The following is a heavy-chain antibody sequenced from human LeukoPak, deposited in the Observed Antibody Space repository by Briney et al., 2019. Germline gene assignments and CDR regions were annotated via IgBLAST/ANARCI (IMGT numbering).Heavy chain of an antibody. CDR2: INQDGSEK. J-gene: IGHJ4*02. V-gene: IGHV3-7*01. D-gene: IGHD5-24*01. CDR3: ARERDGRFFDY. CDR1: GLTFRSFW. Sequence: PGGSLRLSCAVSGLTFRSFWMSWVRQAPGKGLEWVANINQDGSEKYFVDSVKGRFIISRDNSKNSLHLQMNTLRAEDTAVYYCARERDGRFFDYWGQGTLVTVSS.